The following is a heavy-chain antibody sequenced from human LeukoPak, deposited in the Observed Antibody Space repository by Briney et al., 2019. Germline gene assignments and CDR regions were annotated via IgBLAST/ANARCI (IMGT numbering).Heavy chain of an antibody. CDR2: INPNSGGT. V-gene: IGHV1-2*02. CDR3: ARARVPAAFDY. J-gene: IGHJ4*02. CDR1: GYTFTDYY. D-gene: IGHD2-2*01. Sequence: ASVNVSCKASGYTFTDYYMHWVRQAPGQGLEWMGWINPNSGGTNYAQKFQGRVTMTRDTSISTAYMELSRLRSDDTAVYYCARARVPAAFDYWGQGTLVTVSS.